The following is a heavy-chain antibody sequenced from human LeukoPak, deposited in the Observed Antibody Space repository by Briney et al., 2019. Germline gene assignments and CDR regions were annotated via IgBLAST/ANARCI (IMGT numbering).Heavy chain of an antibody. Sequence: SETLSLTCTVSGGSISSYYWSWIRQPPGKGLEWIGSIYYSGSTYYNPSLKSRVTISVDTSKNQFSLKLSSVTAADTAVYYCARARIVGATAFDYWGQGTLVTVSS. J-gene: IGHJ4*02. CDR2: IYYSGST. CDR3: ARARIVGATAFDY. D-gene: IGHD1-26*01. V-gene: IGHV4-39*07. CDR1: GGSISSYY.